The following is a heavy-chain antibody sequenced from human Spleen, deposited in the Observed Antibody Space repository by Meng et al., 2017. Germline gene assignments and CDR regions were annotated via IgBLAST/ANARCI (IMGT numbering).Heavy chain of an antibody. Sequence: QGQVVQSGAEVKKPGSSVKVSCKASGGTFSSYAISWVRQAPGQGLEWMGGIIPIFGTANYAQKLQGRVTITADESTSTAYMELSSLRSEDTAVYYCARGSHYYDSSGYYYLFDWGQGTLVTVSS. CDR3: ARGSHYYDSSGYYYLFD. V-gene: IGHV1-69*01. CDR2: IIPIFGTA. D-gene: IGHD3-22*01. CDR1: GGTFSSYA. J-gene: IGHJ4*02.